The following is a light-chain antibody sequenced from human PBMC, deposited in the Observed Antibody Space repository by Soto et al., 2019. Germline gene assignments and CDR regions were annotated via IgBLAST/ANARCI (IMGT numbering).Light chain of an antibody. CDR1: SSDVGGYNY. CDR3: CSYAGSPRYV. CDR2: DVS. Sequence: QSALTQPRSVSGSPGQSVTISCTGTSSDVGGYNYVSWYQQHPGKAPKVMIYDVSERPSGVPDRFSGPKSGNTASLTISGLQAEDEADYYCCSYAGSPRYVFGTGTNVTVL. J-gene: IGLJ1*01. V-gene: IGLV2-11*01.